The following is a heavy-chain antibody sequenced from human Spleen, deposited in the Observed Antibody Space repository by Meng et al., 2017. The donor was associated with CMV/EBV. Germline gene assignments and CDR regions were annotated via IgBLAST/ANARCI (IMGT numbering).Heavy chain of an antibody. V-gene: IGHV3-23*01. CDR2: ISGSGGTT. J-gene: IGHJ4*02. Sequence: GGSLRLSCAASGFTVSSNYMSWVRQAPGKGLEWVSGISGSGGTTYYADSVKGRFTISRDNSKNTLYLQLNSLRAEDTAVYFCAKAYSSSWYRENYDYWGQGTLVTVSS. D-gene: IGHD6-13*01. CDR1: GFTVSSNY. CDR3: AKAYSSSWYRENYDY.